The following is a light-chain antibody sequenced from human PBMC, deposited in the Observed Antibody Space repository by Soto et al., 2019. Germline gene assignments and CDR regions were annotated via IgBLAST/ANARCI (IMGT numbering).Light chain of an antibody. CDR3: QQRSNWPLLT. Sequence: EIVLTQSPATLSLSPGERATLSCRASQSVSSYLAWYQQKPGQAPRLLIYDASNRATGIPARFSGSGSGTACTVTISSLEPEDFAVYYCQQRSNWPLLTVGGGTKVDIQ. V-gene: IGKV3-11*01. J-gene: IGKJ4*01. CDR2: DAS. CDR1: QSVSSY.